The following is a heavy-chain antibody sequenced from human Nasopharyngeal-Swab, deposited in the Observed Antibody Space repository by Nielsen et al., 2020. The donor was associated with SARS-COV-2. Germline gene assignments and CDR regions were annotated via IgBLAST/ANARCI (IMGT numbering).Heavy chain of an antibody. J-gene: IGHJ6*02. CDR3: AIDYGSGTYGLDV. D-gene: IGHD3-10*01. V-gene: IGHV5-51*01. CDR2: IYPGDSDT. Sequence: GESLKISCAASGFTFSDSAIHWVRQMPGKGLEWMGIIYPGDSDTRYSPSFQGQVSISVDKSITTAYLQWNSLKASDTATYFCAIDYGSGTYGLDVWGQGTRVTVSS. CDR1: GFTFSDSA.